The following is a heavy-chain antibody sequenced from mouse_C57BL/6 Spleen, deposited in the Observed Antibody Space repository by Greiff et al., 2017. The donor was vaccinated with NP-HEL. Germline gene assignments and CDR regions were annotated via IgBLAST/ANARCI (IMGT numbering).Heavy chain of an antibody. CDR1: GYTFTSYW. D-gene: IGHD1-1*01. J-gene: IGHJ2*01. V-gene: IGHV1-64*01. CDR3: ARGGVLRSHDY. Sequence: QVHVKQSGAELVKPGASVKLSCKASGYTFTSYWMHWVKQRPGQGLEWIGMIHPNSGSTNYNEKFKSKATLTVDKSSSTAYMQLSSLTSEDSAVYYCARGGVLRSHDYWGQGTTLTVSS. CDR2: IHPNSGST.